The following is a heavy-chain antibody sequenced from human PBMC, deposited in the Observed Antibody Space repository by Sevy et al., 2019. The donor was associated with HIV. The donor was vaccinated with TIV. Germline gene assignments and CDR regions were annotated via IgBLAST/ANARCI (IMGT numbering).Heavy chain of an antibody. CDR1: GFTFSGYT. CDR3: ARDEALGSFDI. J-gene: IGHJ3*02. Sequence: GGSLRLSCAASGFTFSGYTMNWVRQAPGKGLEWVSFISGSSAYINYTDSLKGRFTISRDNAKNSLYLQMNSLRAEDTAVYYCARDEALGSFDIWGQGTMVTVSS. D-gene: IGHD2-15*01. CDR2: ISGSSAYI. V-gene: IGHV3-21*01.